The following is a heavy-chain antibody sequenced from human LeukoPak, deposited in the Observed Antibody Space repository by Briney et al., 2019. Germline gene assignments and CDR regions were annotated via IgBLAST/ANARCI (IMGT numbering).Heavy chain of an antibody. J-gene: IGHJ3*02. CDR2: INPNSGGT. CDR1: GYTFTSYY. V-gene: IGHV1-2*02. Sequence: GASVKVSCKASGYTFTSYYMHWVRQAPGQGLEWMGWINPNSGGTNYAQKFQGRVTMTRDTSISTAYMELSRLRSDDTAVYYCARVWQQLNRRDAFDIWGQGTMVTVSS. D-gene: IGHD6-13*01. CDR3: ARVWQQLNRRDAFDI.